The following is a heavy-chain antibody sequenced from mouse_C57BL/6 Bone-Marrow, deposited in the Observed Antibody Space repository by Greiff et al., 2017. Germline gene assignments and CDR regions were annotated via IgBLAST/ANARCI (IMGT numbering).Heavy chain of an antibody. CDR3: ARDDGYYAAWFAY. Sequence: EVQLVESGPGLVKPSQSLSLTCSVTGYSITSGYYWNWIRQFPGNKLEWMGYISYDGSNNYNPSLKNRISITRDTSKNQFFLKLNSVTTEDTATXYCARDDGYYAAWFAYWGQGTLVTVSA. D-gene: IGHD2-3*01. CDR1: GYSITSGYY. CDR2: ISYDGSN. J-gene: IGHJ3*01. V-gene: IGHV3-6*01.